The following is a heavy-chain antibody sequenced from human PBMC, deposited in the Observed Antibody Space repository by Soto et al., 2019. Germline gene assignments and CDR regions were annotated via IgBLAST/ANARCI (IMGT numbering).Heavy chain of an antibody. CDR2: IYYSGST. CDR3: ARPNLGDNGQGVDV. V-gene: IGHV4-59*08. J-gene: IGHJ6*02. Sequence: PGKGLEWIGYIYYSGSTNYNPSLKSRVTISVDTSKNQFSLRLSSVTAADTAVYYCARPNLGDNGQGVDVWGQGTTVTVSS. D-gene: IGHD1-1*01.